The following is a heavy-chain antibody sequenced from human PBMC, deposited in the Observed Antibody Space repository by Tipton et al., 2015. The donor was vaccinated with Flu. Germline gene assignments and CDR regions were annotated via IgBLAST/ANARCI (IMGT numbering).Heavy chain of an antibody. D-gene: IGHD1-1*01. V-gene: IGHV1-46*01. CDR3: ARDKGGGTYTFDV. Sequence: QVQLVQSGAEVKKPGASVKFSCKASGYTFTSYNMHWVRQAPGQGLEWMGIIYPAGGGISYAQKFQGRVIMTRDKSTGTVHMELSSLRSDDTAMYYCARDKGGGTYTFDVWGQGTMVTVSS. CDR1: GYTFTSYN. CDR2: IYPAGGGI. J-gene: IGHJ3*01.